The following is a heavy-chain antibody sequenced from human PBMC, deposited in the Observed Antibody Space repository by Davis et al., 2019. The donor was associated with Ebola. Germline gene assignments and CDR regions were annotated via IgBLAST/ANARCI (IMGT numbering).Heavy chain of an antibody. J-gene: IGHJ4*02. CDR1: GGSISSGGYS. D-gene: IGHD3-10*01. Sequence: SQTLSLTCAVSGGSISSGGYSWSWIRQPPGKGLEWIGYIYHSGSTYYNPSLKSRVTISVDRSKNQFSLKLSSVAAADTAVYYCARAVSYYGSGIDYWGQGTLVTVSS. CDR3: ARAVSYYGSGIDY. CDR2: IYHSGST. V-gene: IGHV4-30-2*01.